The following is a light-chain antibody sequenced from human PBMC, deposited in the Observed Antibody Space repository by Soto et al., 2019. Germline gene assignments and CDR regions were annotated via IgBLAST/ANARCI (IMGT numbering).Light chain of an antibody. J-gene: IGLJ2*01. Sequence: QPVLTQSPSASASLGASVKLTCTLRSVHSGYAIAWHQQQPEKGPRYLMKLNSDGSHSKGDGIPDRFSGSSSGAERYLTISSLQSEDEADYYCQTWGPGIVVFGGGTKPIVL. CDR2: LNSDGSH. V-gene: IGLV4-69*01. CDR1: SVHSGYA. CDR3: QTWGPGIVV.